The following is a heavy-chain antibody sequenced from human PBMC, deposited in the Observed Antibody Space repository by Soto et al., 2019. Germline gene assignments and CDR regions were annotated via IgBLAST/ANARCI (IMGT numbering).Heavy chain of an antibody. D-gene: IGHD3-3*01. Sequence: SETLSLTCTVSGRSISSYYWSWIRQPPGKGLEWIGYIYYSGSTNYNPSLKSRVTISVDTSKNQFSLKLSSVTAADTAVYYCARHPSSADFWSGYQYYYYYYMDVWGKGTTVTVSS. V-gene: IGHV4-59*08. CDR3: ARHPSSADFWSGYQYYYYYYMDV. CDR1: GRSISSYY. J-gene: IGHJ6*03. CDR2: IYYSGST.